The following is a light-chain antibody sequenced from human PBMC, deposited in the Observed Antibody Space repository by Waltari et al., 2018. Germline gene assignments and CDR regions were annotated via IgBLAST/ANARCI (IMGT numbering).Light chain of an antibody. V-gene: IGKV3-20*01. Sequence: EIVLTQSPGTLSLSPGERATLSCRASQSVSSSYLAWYQQKPGQAPRLLIYGASSRATGIPDRFSGSGSGTDFTLTISRLEPEDFATYYCQQSYTTPFTFGPGTKVDLK. J-gene: IGKJ3*01. CDR3: QQSYTTPFT. CDR2: GAS. CDR1: QSVSSSY.